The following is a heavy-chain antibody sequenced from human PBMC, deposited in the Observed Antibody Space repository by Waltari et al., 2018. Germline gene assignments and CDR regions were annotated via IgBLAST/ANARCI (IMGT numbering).Heavy chain of an antibody. V-gene: IGHV3-15*01. Sequence: EVQMVESGGGSMKPGDSLRLSCVASGFTFTPAWLTWVRQAPGKGLEWVGRSKSKSEGATTDFAAPVKGRFSISREDSQNMVFLQMNSLRTEDTAVYYCTTLDAPWGGWGHGTLVTVS. CDR2: SKSKSEGATT. CDR3: TTLDAPWGG. J-gene: IGHJ4*01. D-gene: IGHD7-27*01. CDR1: GFTFTPAW.